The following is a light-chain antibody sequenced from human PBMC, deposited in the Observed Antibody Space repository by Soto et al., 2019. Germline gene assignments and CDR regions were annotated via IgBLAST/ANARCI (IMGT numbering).Light chain of an antibody. V-gene: IGKV3-15*01. J-gene: IGKJ4*01. CDR2: DTS. Sequence: IVMTQSPATLSVYPGERATLSCRASQTVDIYLAWYQQRPGQAPRLLIYDTSIRAPGIPATFSGSGSGTEFTLTISSLQSEDVAIYYCQQYKDWPPITFGGGTTVQIK. CDR1: QTVDIY. CDR3: QQYKDWPPIT.